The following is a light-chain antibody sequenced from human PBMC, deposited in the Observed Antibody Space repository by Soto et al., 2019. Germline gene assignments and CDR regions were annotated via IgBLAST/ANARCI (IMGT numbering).Light chain of an antibody. CDR2: GAS. CDR1: QSVSSSY. CDR3: QQSGRSSF. V-gene: IGKV3-20*01. Sequence: EIVLTQSPGTLSLSPGERATLSCRASQSVSSSYLAWYQQKPGQAPRLLIYGASSRATGIPDRFSGSGSGTDFTLTISRLEPEDFAVYYCQQSGRSSFFGPGTKVDIK. J-gene: IGKJ3*01.